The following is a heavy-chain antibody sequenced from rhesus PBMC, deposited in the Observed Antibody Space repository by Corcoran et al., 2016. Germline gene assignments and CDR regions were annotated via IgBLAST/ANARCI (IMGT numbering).Heavy chain of an antibody. Sequence: QVKLQQWGEGLVKPSETLSLTCAVYGGSISGYYYWSWIRQPAGKGLEWIGYIYGNSASPNSNPSLKNRVTISRDTSKNQFSLKLSSVTAADTAVYYCARDQGSGWGFDVWGPGVLVTVSS. J-gene: IGHJ5-1*01. CDR1: GGSISGYYY. CDR3: ARDQGSGWGFDV. D-gene: IGHD6-31*01. V-gene: IGHV4-73*01. CDR2: IYGNSASP.